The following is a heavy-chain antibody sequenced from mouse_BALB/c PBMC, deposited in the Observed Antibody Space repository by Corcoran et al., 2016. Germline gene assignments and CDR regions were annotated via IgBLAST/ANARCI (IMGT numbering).Heavy chain of an antibody. CDR3: ARTHYRYGGAMDY. Sequence: EVLLQQSGPELVKPGASVKIPCKASGYTFTDYNMDWVKQSHGKSLEWIGDINPYNGGTSYNQKFKGKATLTVDKSSSTAYMELLSLTSEDSAVYYCARTHYRYGGAMDYWGQGTSVTVSS. CDR2: INPYNGGT. J-gene: IGHJ4*01. V-gene: IGHV1-18*01. D-gene: IGHD2-14*01. CDR1: GYTFTDYN.